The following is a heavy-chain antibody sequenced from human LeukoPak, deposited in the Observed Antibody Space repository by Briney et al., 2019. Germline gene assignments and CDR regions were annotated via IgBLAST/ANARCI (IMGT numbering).Heavy chain of an antibody. CDR3: VRDHVSPGLSNWFDP. CDR1: GFTFSSYA. J-gene: IGHJ5*02. Sequence: GGSLGLSCAASGFTFSSYAMTWVRQAPGKGLEWVANIKRDGSAKSYVDSVKGRFTISRDNAKNSLYLQMNSLTAEDTAVYYCVRDHVSPGLSNWFDPWGQGTLVTVSS. D-gene: IGHD3-16*01. V-gene: IGHV3-7*01. CDR2: IKRDGSAK.